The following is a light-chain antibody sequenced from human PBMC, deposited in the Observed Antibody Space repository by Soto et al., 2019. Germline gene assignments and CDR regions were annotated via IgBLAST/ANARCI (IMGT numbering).Light chain of an antibody. J-gene: IGLJ2*01. Sequence: SYELTQPPSVSVAPGQTARITCGGSNIGRKSVHWYQQKPGQAPVVVGYDDRDRPSGIPERFSGSNSGNTATLTISRVEAGDEADYYCQLWDSNSDHVVFGGGTKLTVL. CDR3: QLWDSNSDHVV. CDR1: NIGRKS. CDR2: DDR. V-gene: IGLV3-21*02.